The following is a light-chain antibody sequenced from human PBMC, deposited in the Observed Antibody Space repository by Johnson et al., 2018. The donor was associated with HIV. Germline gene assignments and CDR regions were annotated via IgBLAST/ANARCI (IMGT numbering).Light chain of an antibody. CDR1: SSNIGNNY. J-gene: IGLJ1*01. Sequence: QSVLTQPPSVSAAPGQKVTISCSGSSSNIGNNYVSWYQQLPGRAPKLLIYDNNKRPSGIPDRFSGSESGTSATLGITGLQTGDEADYYCGTWDSSLSAGVFGTGTKVTVL. CDR2: DNN. CDR3: GTWDSSLSAGV. V-gene: IGLV1-51*01.